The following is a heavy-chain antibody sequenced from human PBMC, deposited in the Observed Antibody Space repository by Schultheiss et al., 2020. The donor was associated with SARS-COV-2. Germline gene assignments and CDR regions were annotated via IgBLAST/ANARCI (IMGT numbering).Heavy chain of an antibody. D-gene: IGHD1-7*01. J-gene: IGHJ4*02. Sequence: GGSLRLSCAASGFTFSSYAMSWVRQAPGKGLEWVGRIKSKTDGGTTDYAAPVKGRFTISRDDSKNTLYLQMNSLKTEDTAVYYCARDRWNSGAFDYWGQGTLVTVSS. CDR3: ARDRWNSGAFDY. V-gene: IGHV3-15*01. CDR2: IKSKTDGGTT. CDR1: GFTFSSYA.